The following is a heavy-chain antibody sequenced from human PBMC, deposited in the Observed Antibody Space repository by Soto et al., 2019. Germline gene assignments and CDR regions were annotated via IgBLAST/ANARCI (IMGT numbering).Heavy chain of an antibody. V-gene: IGHV1-3*01. CDR3: ARGWGYCSSTSCKKIDY. D-gene: IGHD2-2*01. Sequence: GASVKVSCKASGYTFTSYAMHWVRQAPGQRLEWMGWINAGNGNAKYSQKFQGRVTITRDTSASTAYMELSSLRSEDTAVYYCARGWGYCSSTSCKKIDYWGQGTLVTVSS. CDR1: GYTFTSYA. J-gene: IGHJ4*02. CDR2: INAGNGNA.